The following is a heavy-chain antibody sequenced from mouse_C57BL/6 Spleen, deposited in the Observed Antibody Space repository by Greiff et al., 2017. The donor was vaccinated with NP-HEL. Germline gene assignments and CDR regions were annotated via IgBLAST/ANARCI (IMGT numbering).Heavy chain of an antibody. J-gene: IGHJ3*01. CDR2: ISDGGSYT. Sequence: EVQRVESGGGLVKPGGSLKLSCAASGFTFSSYAMSWVRQTPEKRLEWVATISDGGSYTYYPENVKGRFTITSDNAKNNLYLQMSHLKSEDTAMYYCARDQPSWFAYWGQGTLVTVSA. V-gene: IGHV5-4*01. CDR1: GFTFSSYA. CDR3: ARDQPSWFAY. D-gene: IGHD6-1*01.